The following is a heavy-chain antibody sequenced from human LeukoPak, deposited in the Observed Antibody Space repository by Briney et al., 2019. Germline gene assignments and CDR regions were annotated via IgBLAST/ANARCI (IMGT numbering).Heavy chain of an antibody. CDR1: GFTFSSYG. Sequence: GRSLRLSCAASGFTFSSYGMHWVRQAPGKGLEWVAVISYDGSNKYYADSVKGRFTTSRDNSKNTLYLQMNTLRPEDTAVYYCAKGPEVAATYNWFDPWGQGTLVTVSS. CDR3: AKGPEVAATYNWFDP. J-gene: IGHJ5*02. V-gene: IGHV3-30*18. D-gene: IGHD2-15*01. CDR2: ISYDGSNK.